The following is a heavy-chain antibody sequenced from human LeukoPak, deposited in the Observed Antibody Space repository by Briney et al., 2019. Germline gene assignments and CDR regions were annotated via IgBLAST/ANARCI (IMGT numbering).Heavy chain of an antibody. CDR3: ARVRGGWYFDY. V-gene: IGHV4-31*03. CDR2: IYYSEST. D-gene: IGHD6-19*01. Sequence: SETLSLTCTVSGGSISSGGYYWSWTRQHPGKGLEWIGYIYYSESTYYNPSLKSRVTISVDTSKNQFSLKLSSVTAADTAVYYCARVRGGWYFDYCGQGTLVTVSS. CDR1: GGSISSGGYY. J-gene: IGHJ4*02.